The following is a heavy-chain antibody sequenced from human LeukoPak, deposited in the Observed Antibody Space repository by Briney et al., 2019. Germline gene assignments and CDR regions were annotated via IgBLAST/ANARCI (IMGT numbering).Heavy chain of an antibody. CDR2: ISWNCGSI. CDR1: GFTFDDYA. D-gene: IGHD2-2*01. Sequence: PGRSLRLSCAASGFTFDDYAMHWVRQAPGKGLEWVSGISWNCGSIGYADSVKGRFTISRDNAKNSLYLQMNSLRAEDTALYYCAKESTSHPSYGMDVWGQGTTVTVSS. J-gene: IGHJ6*02. CDR3: AKESTSHPSYGMDV. V-gene: IGHV3-9*01.